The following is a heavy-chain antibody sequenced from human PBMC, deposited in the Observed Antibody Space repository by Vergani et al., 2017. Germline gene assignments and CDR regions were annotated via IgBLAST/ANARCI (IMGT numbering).Heavy chain of an antibody. CDR3: AGGREEKRVSWSGNPSYYYCYMDV. V-gene: IGHV1-46*01. Sequence: VQLVQSGTEVKKPGASVKIACKTSGYTFTNHHLHWVRQAPGQGLEWMGIITPGGSTDYGPKFQGRATMTRDTSTRTVYMELWSLRYDDTAVYYCAGGREEKRVSWSGNPSYYYCYMDVWGKGTTVSVS. CDR1: GYTFTNHH. J-gene: IGHJ6*03. D-gene: IGHD3-3*01. CDR2: ITPGGST.